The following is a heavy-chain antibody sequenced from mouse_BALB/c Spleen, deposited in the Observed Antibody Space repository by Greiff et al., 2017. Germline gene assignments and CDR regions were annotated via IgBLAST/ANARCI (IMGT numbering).Heavy chain of an antibody. Sequence: QVQLQQSGPGLVAPSQSLSITCTVSGFSLTSYGVHWVRQPPGKGLEWLGVIWAGGSTNYNSALMSRLSISKDNSKSQVFLKMNSLQTDDTAMYYCASPSYGNYAWFAYWGQGTLVTVSA. CDR3: ASPSYGNYAWFAY. V-gene: IGHV2-9*02. CDR1: GFSLTSYG. J-gene: IGHJ3*01. CDR2: IWAGGST. D-gene: IGHD2-10*02.